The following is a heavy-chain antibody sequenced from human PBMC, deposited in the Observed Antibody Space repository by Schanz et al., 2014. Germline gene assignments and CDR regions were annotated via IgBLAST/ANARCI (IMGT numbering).Heavy chain of an antibody. CDR3: TRGGYSYALSAFDI. V-gene: IGHV1-18*01. D-gene: IGHD5-18*01. Sequence: QVQLVQSGAEAKKPGASVKASCKASGYTFTSHGISWVRQAPGQGLEWMGWITAYNGDTNYALKLQGRGTMTTDTSTGTAYMELRSLRSDDTALYYCTRGGYSYALSAFDIWGQGTMVTVSS. CDR1: GYTFTSHG. CDR2: ITAYNGDT. J-gene: IGHJ3*02.